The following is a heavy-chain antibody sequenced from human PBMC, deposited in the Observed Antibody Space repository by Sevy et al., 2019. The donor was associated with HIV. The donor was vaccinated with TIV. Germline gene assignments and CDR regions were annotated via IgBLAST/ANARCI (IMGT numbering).Heavy chain of an antibody. CDR3: ARGKSYAFDI. V-gene: IGHV3-33*01. J-gene: IGHJ3*02. CDR1: GFTFSSYG. CDR2: IWYDGSNK. Sequence: GGSLRLSCAASGFTFSSYGMHWVRQAPGKGLEWVAVIWYDGSNKYYADSVKGRFTISRDNSKNTLFLQMNSLTAEDTAVYYCARGKSYAFDIWGQGTMVTVSS.